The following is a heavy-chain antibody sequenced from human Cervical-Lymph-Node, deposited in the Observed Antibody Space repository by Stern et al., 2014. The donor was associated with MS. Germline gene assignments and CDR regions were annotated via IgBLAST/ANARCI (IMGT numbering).Heavy chain of an antibody. J-gene: IGHJ6*02. CDR3: ARDNDDNGMDV. D-gene: IGHD1-1*01. CDR2: FIPLFGTT. V-gene: IGHV1-69*01. CDR1: GDTFINFG. Sequence: QVQLVESGADVKKPGSSVKVSCTASGDTFINFGISWVRQAPGQGLEWMGGFIPLFGTTAYAQKFQGRVTISADESATTVYMELSGLRSEDTAVYYCARDNDDNGMDVWGQGTTVTVSS.